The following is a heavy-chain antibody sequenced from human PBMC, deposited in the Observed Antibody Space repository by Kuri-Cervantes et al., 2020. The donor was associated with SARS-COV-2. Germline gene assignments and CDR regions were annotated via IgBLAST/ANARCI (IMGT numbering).Heavy chain of an antibody. J-gene: IGHJ4*02. D-gene: IGHD4-11*01. CDR2: ISSSSSYI. Sequence: GESRKSSCAASGFTFSSYSMNWVRQAPGKGLEWVSSISSSSSYIYYADSVKGRFTISRDNAKNSLYLQMNSLRAEDTAVYYCARVTTVTEGYWGQGTLVTVSS. CDR3: ARVTTVTEGY. CDR1: GFTFSSYS. V-gene: IGHV3-21*01.